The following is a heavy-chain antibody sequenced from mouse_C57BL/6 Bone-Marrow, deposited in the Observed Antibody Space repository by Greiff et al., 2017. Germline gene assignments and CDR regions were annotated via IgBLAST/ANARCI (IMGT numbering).Heavy chain of an antibody. CDR1: GYTFTSYW. Sequence: QVQLQQPGAELVKPGASVKMSCKASGYTFTSYWITWVKQRPGQGLEWIGDIYPGSGSTNYNEKFKSKATLTVDTSSSTAYMRLSSLTSEDSAVYYCARGSLYDGYYVWFAYWGQGTLVTVSA. V-gene: IGHV1-55*01. CDR3: ARGSLYDGYYVWFAY. D-gene: IGHD2-3*01. J-gene: IGHJ3*01. CDR2: IYPGSGST.